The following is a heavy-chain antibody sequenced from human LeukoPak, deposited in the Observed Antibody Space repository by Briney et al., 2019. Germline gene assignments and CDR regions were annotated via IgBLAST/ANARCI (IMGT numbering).Heavy chain of an antibody. CDR3: AKDMRGYCSSTSCYGNFDY. V-gene: IGHV3-30*18. CDR1: GFTFSNYG. D-gene: IGHD2-2*01. J-gene: IGHJ4*02. CDR2: ISYDGSNE. Sequence: PGGSLRLSCAASGFTFSNYGMHWVRQDPGKGLEWVAVISYDGSNENSADSVKGRFTISRDNSKNTLYLQMNSLRAEDTAVYYCAKDMRGYCSSTSCYGNFDYWGQGTLVTVSS.